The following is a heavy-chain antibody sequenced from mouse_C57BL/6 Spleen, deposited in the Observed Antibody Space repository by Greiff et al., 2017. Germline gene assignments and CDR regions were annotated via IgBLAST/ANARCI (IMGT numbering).Heavy chain of an antibody. Sequence: VKLQQSGPELVKPGASVKISCKASGYAFSSSWMNWVQQRPGKGLEWIGRIYPGDGDTNYNGKFKGKATLTADKSSSTAYMQLSSLASEDSAVYFCGRSRGVPFDYWGQGTTLTVSS. CDR2: IYPGDGDT. CDR1: GYAFSSSW. V-gene: IGHV1-82*01. J-gene: IGHJ2*01. CDR3: GRSRGVPFDY.